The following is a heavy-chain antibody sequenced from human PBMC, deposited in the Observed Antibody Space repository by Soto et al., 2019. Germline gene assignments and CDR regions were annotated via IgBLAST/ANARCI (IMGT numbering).Heavy chain of an antibody. Sequence: SETLSLTCTVSGGPISSGDYYWSWIRQPPGKGLEWIGYIYYSGSTYYNPSLKSRVTISVDTSKNQFSLKLSSVTAADTAVYYCARDYGDYVGGYYGMDVWGQGTTVTVSS. V-gene: IGHV4-30-4*01. CDR1: GGPISSGDYY. CDR3: ARDYGDYVGGYYGMDV. CDR2: IYYSGST. J-gene: IGHJ6*02. D-gene: IGHD4-17*01.